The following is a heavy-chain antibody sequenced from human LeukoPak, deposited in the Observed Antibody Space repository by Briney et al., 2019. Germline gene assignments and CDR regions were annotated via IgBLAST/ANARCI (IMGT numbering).Heavy chain of an antibody. D-gene: IGHD6-19*01. CDR2: ISGSGGST. CDR1: GSTFSSYA. Sequence: GGSLRLSCAASGSTFSSYAMSWVRQAPGKGLEWVSAISGSGGSTYYADSVKGRFTISRDNSKNTLYLQMNSLRAEDTAVYYCAKSSGRSATSKYYFDYWGQGTLVTVSS. V-gene: IGHV3-23*01. J-gene: IGHJ4*02. CDR3: AKSSGRSATSKYYFDY.